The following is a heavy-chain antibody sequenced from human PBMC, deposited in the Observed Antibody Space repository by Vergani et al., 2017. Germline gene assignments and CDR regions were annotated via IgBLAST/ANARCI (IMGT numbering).Heavy chain of an antibody. J-gene: IGHJ4*02. CDR2: INAGNGNT. CDR3: ARDRNYYDSSGYYVFDY. CDR1: GYTFTSYA. V-gene: IGHV1-3*01. D-gene: IGHD3-22*01. Sequence: QVQLVQSGAEVKKPGASVKVSCKASGYTFTSYAMHWVRQAPGQRLEWMGWINAGNGNTKYSQKFQGRVTITRDTSASTAYMELSSLRSEDTAVYYCARDRNYYDSSGYYVFDYWGQGTLVTVSS.